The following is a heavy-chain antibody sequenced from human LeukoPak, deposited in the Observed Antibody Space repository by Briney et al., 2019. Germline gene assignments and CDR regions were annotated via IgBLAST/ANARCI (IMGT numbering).Heavy chain of an antibody. CDR2: MPYDGSNT. J-gene: IGHJ1*01. D-gene: IGHD6-19*01. V-gene: IGHV3-30*02. Sequence: GGSPRLSCAASGFTFSSYGMHWVRQAPGKGLEWVAFMPYDGSNTYYVDSVKGRFTISRDNSKNTLFLQMNSLRAEDTAVYYCARDRGYSSGPIPPCFQHWGQGTLVTVSS. CDR1: GFTFSSYG. CDR3: ARDRGYSSGPIPPCFQH.